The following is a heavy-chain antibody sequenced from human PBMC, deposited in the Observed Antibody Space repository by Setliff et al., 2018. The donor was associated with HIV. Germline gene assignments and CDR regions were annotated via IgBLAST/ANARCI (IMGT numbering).Heavy chain of an antibody. CDR3: AKHMVRGAITGEAFDV. CDR2: IFPGDSDT. D-gene: IGHD3-10*01. Sequence: PGESLKISCKASGDKSMTYWIGWVRQMPGKGLEWMGIIFPGDSDTKYSPSFEGQVTISADKSINTAYLQWTILRASDTAMYYCAKHMVRGAITGEAFDVWGQGTMVTVSS. V-gene: IGHV5-51*01. J-gene: IGHJ3*01. CDR1: GDKSMTYW.